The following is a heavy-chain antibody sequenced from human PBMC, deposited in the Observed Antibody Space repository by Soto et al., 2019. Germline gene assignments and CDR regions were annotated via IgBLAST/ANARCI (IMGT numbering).Heavy chain of an antibody. CDR3: ARQVGGWAPWYFDY. D-gene: IGHD6-19*01. CDR1: GGSLSSYY. V-gene: IGHV4-59*08. J-gene: IGHJ4*02. Sequence: PSETLSPTCTVSGGSLSSYYWGWVRQPPGKGLEWIGYIYYSGSTNYNPSLKSRVTISVDTSKNQFSLKLSSVTAADTAVYYCARQVGGWAPWYFDYWGQGTLVTVSS. CDR2: IYYSGST.